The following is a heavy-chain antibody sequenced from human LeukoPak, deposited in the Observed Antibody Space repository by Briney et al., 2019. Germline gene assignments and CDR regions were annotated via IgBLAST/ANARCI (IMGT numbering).Heavy chain of an antibody. D-gene: IGHD3-22*01. CDR1: GFTFSSYS. J-gene: IGHJ6*02. CDR3: ARVYHDSSGYGMDV. V-gene: IGHV3-21*01. Sequence: GGSLRLSCAASGFTFSSYSMNWVRQAPGKGLEWVSFITTSSSYIYYADSVKGRFTISRDNAKNSLYLQMNSLRAEDTAVYHCARVYHDSSGYGMDVWGQGTTVTVSS. CDR2: ITTSSSYI.